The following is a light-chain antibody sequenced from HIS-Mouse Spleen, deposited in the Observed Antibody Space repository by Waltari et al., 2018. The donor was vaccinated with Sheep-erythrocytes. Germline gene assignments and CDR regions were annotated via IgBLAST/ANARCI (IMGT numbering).Light chain of an antibody. Sequence: SYELTQPPSVSVSPGQTASITCTAANLGDKYPCWYQQKPGRSPWLVIFQDSKRPSGIHERFSGSKSGNTATLTISGTQAMDEADYYCQAWDSSTAWNVVCGGGTKLTVL. J-gene: IGLJ2*01. V-gene: IGLV3-1*01. CDR2: QDS. CDR3: QAWDSSTAWNVV. CDR1: NLGDKY.